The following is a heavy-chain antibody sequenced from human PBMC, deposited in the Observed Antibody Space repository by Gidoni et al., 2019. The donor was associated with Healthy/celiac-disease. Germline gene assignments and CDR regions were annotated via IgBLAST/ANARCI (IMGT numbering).Heavy chain of an antibody. D-gene: IGHD3-10*01. Sequence: SWNSGSIGYADSVKGRFTISRDNAKNSLYLQMHSLRAEDTALYYCAGARGWTYHEYFQHWGQGTLVTVSS. J-gene: IGHJ1*01. V-gene: IGHV3-9*01. CDR3: AGARGWTYHEYFQH. CDR2: SWNSGSI.